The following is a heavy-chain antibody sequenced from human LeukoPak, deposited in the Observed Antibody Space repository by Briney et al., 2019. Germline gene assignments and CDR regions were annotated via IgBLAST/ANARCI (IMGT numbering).Heavy chain of an antibody. V-gene: IGHV1-8*03. CDR1: GYTFTSYD. Sequence: ASVKVSCKASGYTFTSYDINWVRQATGQGLEWMGWMNPNSGNTGYAQKFQGRVTITRNTSISTAYMELSSLRSEDTAVYYCATETKNYYGSGSYLSWGQGTLVTVSS. D-gene: IGHD3-10*01. CDR2: MNPNSGNT. CDR3: ATETKNYYGSGSYLS. J-gene: IGHJ5*02.